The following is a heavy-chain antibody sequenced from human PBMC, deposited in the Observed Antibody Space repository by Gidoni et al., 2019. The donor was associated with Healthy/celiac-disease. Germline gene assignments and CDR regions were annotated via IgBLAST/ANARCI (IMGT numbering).Heavy chain of an antibody. CDR1: GGSISSGSYY. V-gene: IGHV4-61*02. J-gene: IGHJ4*02. CDR3: AREEYGSGSYSVFDY. Sequence: QVQLQESGPGLVKPSQTLSLTCTVSGGSISSGSYYWSWIRQPAGKGLEWIGRIYTSGSTNYNPSLKSRVTISVDTSKNQFSLKLSSVTAADTAVYYCAREEYGSGSYSVFDYWGQGTLVTVSS. CDR2: IYTSGST. D-gene: IGHD3-10*01.